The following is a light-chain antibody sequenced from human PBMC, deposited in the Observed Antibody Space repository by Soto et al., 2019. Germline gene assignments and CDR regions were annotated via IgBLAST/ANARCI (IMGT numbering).Light chain of an antibody. CDR1: QSVSRD. V-gene: IGKV3-15*01. Sequence: EIVMTQSPATLSVSPGERATLSCRASQSVSRDVAWYQQNPGQAPRLLIYGASTRATGIPDRFSGSGSGTEFTLTISSLQSEDFAVYYCQQDNNWPPMAFGPGTKVEIK. CDR3: QQDNNWPPMA. CDR2: GAS. J-gene: IGKJ1*01.